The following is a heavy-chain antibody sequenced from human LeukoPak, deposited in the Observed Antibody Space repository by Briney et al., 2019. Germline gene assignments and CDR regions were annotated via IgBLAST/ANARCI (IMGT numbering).Heavy chain of an antibody. CDR2: ISYDGSNK. J-gene: IGHJ6*03. D-gene: IGHD1-1*01. CDR1: GFTFSSYA. CDR3: ARDHLPRDPAETTYYYYYYMDV. V-gene: IGHV3-30*04. Sequence: WGSLSLSCAASGFTFSSYAMRWVRQAPGKGLEWVAVISYDGSNKYCADSVKGRFTISRDNSKNTLYLQMNSLRAEDTAVYYCARDHLPRDPAETTYYYYYYMDVWGKGTTVIVSS.